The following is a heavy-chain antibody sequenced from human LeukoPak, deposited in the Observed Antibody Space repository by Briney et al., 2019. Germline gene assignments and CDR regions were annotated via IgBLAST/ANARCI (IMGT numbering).Heavy chain of an antibody. J-gene: IGHJ3*01. Sequence: SETLSLTCTVSGVSISSYYWTWIRQPPGKGLEWIGYIYYSGSTNYNPSLKSRVTMSVDTSKTQFSLKLSSVTAADTAVYYCARQLISWGQGTMVTVSS. CDR2: IYYSGST. CDR3: ARQLIS. V-gene: IGHV4-59*08. CDR1: GVSISSYY.